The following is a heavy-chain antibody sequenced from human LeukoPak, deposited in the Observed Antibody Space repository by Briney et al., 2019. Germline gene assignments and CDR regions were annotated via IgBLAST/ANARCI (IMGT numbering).Heavy chain of an antibody. CDR1: GGSISSDY. CDR3: ARQGAYSGYQAFDY. Sequence: PETLSLTCTVSGGSISSDYWSWIRQPPGKGLEWIGYIYYSGSTNFNPSLKSRVTISVDTSRNQFSLNLSSVTAADTAVYYCARQGAYSGYQAFDYWGQGTLVSVSS. J-gene: IGHJ4*02. V-gene: IGHV4-59*08. CDR2: IYYSGST. D-gene: IGHD5-12*01.